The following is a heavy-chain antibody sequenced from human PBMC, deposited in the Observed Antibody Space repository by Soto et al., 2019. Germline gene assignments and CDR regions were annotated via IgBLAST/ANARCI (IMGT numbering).Heavy chain of an antibody. CDR1: GFTFSSYG. D-gene: IGHD3-10*01. J-gene: IGHJ4*02. Sequence: QVKLVESGGGVVQPGRSLRLSCAASGFTFSSYGMHWVRQAPGKGLEWVAVIWYDGSNKYYADSVKGRFTISRDNSKNTLYLQMNSLRAEDTAVYYCARAPEGILFDYWGQGTLVTVSS. V-gene: IGHV3-33*01. CDR2: IWYDGSNK. CDR3: ARAPEGILFDY.